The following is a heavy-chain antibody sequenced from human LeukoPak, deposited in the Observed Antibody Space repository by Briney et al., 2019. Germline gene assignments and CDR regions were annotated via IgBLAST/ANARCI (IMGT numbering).Heavy chain of an antibody. Sequence: KPSETLSPTCAVYGGFFSGYYWNGIRQPPEKGLEWVGEIDHSGSTNYNPSLKSRVTISVDTSKNQFSLKLSSVTAADTAVYYCARSSSGWYGYYFDYWGQGTLVTVSS. CDR3: ARSSSGWYGYYFDY. CDR1: GGFFSGYY. D-gene: IGHD6-19*01. V-gene: IGHV4-34*01. CDR2: IDHSGST. J-gene: IGHJ4*02.